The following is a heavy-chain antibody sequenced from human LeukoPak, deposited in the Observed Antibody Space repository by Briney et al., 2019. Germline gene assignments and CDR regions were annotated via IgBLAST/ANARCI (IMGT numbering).Heavy chain of an antibody. CDR3: AKVLSSGWTIGIVGATDAFDI. D-gene: IGHD1-26*01. V-gene: IGHV3-9*01. Sequence: GRSLRLSCVASGFTIHDYPMHWVRQAPGKGLEWVSGISWNSGSIGYADSVKGRFTISRDNAKNSLYLQMNSLRAEDTALYYCAKVLSSGWTIGIVGATDAFDIWGQGTMVTVSS. J-gene: IGHJ3*02. CDR2: ISWNSGSI. CDR1: GFTIHDYP.